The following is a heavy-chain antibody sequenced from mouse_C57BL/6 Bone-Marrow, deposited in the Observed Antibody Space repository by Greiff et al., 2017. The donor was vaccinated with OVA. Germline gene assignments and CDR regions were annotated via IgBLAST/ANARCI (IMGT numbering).Heavy chain of an antibody. Sequence: EVKLMESGGGLVKPGGSLKLSCAASGFTFSSYAMSWVRQTPEKRLEWVATISDGGSYTYYPDNVKGRFTISRDNAKNNLYLQMSHLKSEDTAMYYCARDHYGSATYAMDYWGQGTSVTVSS. CDR3: ARDHYGSATYAMDY. V-gene: IGHV5-4*01. J-gene: IGHJ4*01. CDR2: ISDGGSYT. D-gene: IGHD1-1*01. CDR1: GFTFSSYA.